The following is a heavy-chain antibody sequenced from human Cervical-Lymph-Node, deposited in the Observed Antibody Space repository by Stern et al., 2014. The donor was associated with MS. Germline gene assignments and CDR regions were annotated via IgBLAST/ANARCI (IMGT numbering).Heavy chain of an antibody. Sequence: MQLVESGGGVVQPGRSLRLSCAASGFSFSRYAMHWVRQAPGKGLEWMALIWYDGSNPYYADSVTGRFIISRDNFKNTLYLQMSSLRAEDTAVYYCASAYSSSHYYFDYWGQGTLVTVSS. CDR1: GFSFSRYA. D-gene: IGHD6-13*01. V-gene: IGHV3-33*01. CDR3: ASAYSSSHYYFDY. CDR2: IWYDGSNP. J-gene: IGHJ4*02.